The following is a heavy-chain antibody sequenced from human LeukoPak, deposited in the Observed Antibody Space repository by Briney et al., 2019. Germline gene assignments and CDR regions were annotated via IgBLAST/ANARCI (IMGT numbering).Heavy chain of an antibody. CDR1: GFTFSDYY. Sequence: GGSLRLSWAASGFTFSDYYMSWIRQAPGKGLEWVSYISSGGDIIYSADYVKGRFTISRANAKNSLYLQMHSMRAAATAVYYCARGERTDGYNPTLFDYWGQGTLVTVSS. V-gene: IGHV3-11*01. CDR2: ISSGGDII. D-gene: IGHD5-24*01. J-gene: IGHJ4*02. CDR3: ARGERTDGYNPTLFDY.